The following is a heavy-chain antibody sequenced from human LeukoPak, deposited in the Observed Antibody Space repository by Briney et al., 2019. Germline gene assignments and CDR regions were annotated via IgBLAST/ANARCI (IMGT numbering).Heavy chain of an antibody. Sequence: ASVNVSCKASGYTFTSYYIHWVRQAPGQGLEWMGIISPSGGSTSYAQKFQGRVTMTRDTSTSTVYMELSSLRSEDTAVYYCAKEGVAGVYYFDYWGQGTLVTLSS. CDR1: GYTFTSYY. CDR2: ISPSGGST. J-gene: IGHJ4*02. V-gene: IGHV1-46*01. D-gene: IGHD6-19*01. CDR3: AKEGVAGVYYFDY.